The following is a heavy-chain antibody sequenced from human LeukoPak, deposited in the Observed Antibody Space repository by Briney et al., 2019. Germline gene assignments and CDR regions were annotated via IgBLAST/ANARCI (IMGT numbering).Heavy chain of an antibody. CDR3: AKTSSSAESNFDY. V-gene: IGHV3-30*02. CDR2: IWPDGSKK. Sequence: GGSLRLSCAASGFTFSTYAMHWVRQAPGKGLEWVAFIWPDGSKKYYADSVKGRFAISRENSKNTVYLQMNDLRPEDTALYFCAKTSSSAESNFDYWGQGTLLTVSS. CDR1: GFTFSTYA. D-gene: IGHD6-25*01. J-gene: IGHJ4*02.